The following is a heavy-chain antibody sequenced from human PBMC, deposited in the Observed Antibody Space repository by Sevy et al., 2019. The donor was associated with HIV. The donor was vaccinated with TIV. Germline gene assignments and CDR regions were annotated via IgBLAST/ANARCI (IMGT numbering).Heavy chain of an antibody. J-gene: IGHJ4*02. CDR3: ARGPRKYYASSGYYYPPSY. CDR2: ISAYNGNT. CDR1: GYTFTSYG. D-gene: IGHD3-22*01. V-gene: IGHV1-18*01. Sequence: ASVKVSCEASGYTFTSYGIIWVRQAPGQGLEWMGWISAYNGNTNYAQRLQGRVTMTTDTSTSTAYMELTSLRSDDTAVYYCARGPRKYYASSGYYYPPSYWGQGTLVTVSS.